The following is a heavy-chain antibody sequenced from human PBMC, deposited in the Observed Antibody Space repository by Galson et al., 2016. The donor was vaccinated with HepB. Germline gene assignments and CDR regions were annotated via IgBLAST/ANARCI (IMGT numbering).Heavy chain of an antibody. D-gene: IGHD3-10*01. CDR2: ISWKSGSI. Sequence: SLRLSCAASGFTFDDHAMHWVRQAPGKGLEWVSGISWKSGSIGYVDSVKGRFTISRDNANNSLYLQMNSLSAEDTAVYYCARDVNPTFYGSGTYFDANDIWGQGTMVTVSS. V-gene: IGHV3-9*01. J-gene: IGHJ3*02. CDR1: GFTFDDHA. CDR3: ARDVNPTFYGSGTYFDANDI.